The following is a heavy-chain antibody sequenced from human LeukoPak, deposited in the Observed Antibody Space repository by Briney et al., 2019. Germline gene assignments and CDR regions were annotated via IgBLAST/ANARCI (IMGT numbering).Heavy chain of an antibody. Sequence: NPGGSLRLSCVAGGFTFSDRYMSWIRQAPGKGMEWVAYISPNADIIHYADSVKGRFTISRDNAKNSLYLQMNSLRAEDTAVYYCAELGITMIGGVWGKGTTVTISS. D-gene: IGHD3-10*02. CDR1: GFTFSDRY. V-gene: IGHV3-11*04. CDR3: AELGITMIGGV. J-gene: IGHJ6*04. CDR2: ISPNADII.